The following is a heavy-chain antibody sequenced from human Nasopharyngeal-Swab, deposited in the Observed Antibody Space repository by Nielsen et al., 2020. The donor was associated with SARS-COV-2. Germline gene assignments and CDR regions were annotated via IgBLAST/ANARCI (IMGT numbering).Heavy chain of an antibody. J-gene: IGHJ3*02. CDR1: GFKFGDYG. CDR3: AREVVRSFDI. D-gene: IGHD2-21*01. Sequence: GGSLRLSCAASGFKFGDYGMHWVRQTPGKGLEWVSGITWNSVNVAYADSVKGRFTTSRDNSKNTLYLQMNSLRAEDTAVYYCAREVVRSFDIWGQGTMVTVSS. V-gene: IGHV3-9*01. CDR2: ITWNSVNV.